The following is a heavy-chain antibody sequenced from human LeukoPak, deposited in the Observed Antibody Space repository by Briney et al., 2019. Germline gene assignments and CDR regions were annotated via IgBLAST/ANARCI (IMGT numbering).Heavy chain of an antibody. CDR1: GGSISSGGYY. Sequence: SQTLSLTCTVSGGSISSGGYYWSWIRQHPGKGLEWIGYIYYSGSTYYNPSLKSRVTISVDTSKNQFSLKLSSVTAADTAVYYCAGSLVGATRAIDYWGQGTLVTVSS. CDR2: IYYSGST. D-gene: IGHD1-26*01. CDR3: AGSLVGATRAIDY. V-gene: IGHV4-31*03. J-gene: IGHJ4*02.